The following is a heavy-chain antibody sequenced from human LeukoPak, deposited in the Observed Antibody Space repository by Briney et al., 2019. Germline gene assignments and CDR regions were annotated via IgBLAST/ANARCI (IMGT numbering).Heavy chain of an antibody. Sequence: PGGSLRLSCAASGFTFSSYGMTWVRQAPGKGLEWVSTINTSGGTTYYTDSVKGRFTGSRDNSKNTLYLQMNSLRAEDTAVYYCAKGYNWHDRWGKRTLVTVSS. J-gene: IGHJ5*02. CDR1: GFTFSSYG. CDR2: INTSGGTT. V-gene: IGHV3-23*01. CDR3: AKGYNWHDR.